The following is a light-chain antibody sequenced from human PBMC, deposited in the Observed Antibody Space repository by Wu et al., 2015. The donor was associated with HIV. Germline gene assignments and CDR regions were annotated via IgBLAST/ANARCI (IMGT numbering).Light chain of an antibody. CDR1: QSVVSNS. CDR2: GAS. CDR3: QTIWDSVWT. V-gene: IGKV3-20*01. J-gene: IGKJ1*01. Sequence: EIVLTQSPVTLSLSPGEGATLSCRASQSVVSNSLAWFQHRPDQAPRLLIYGASSRATGIPDRFTGRGSGADFTLTISRLEPEDSAIYYCQTIWDSVWTFGQGTNVEIK.